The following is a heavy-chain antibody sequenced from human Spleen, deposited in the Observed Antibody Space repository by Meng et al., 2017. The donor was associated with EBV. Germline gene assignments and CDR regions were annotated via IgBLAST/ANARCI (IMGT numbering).Heavy chain of an antibody. D-gene: IGHD4-23*01. CDR3: ARGVRWLRSNFDY. J-gene: IGHJ4*02. CDR2: INHSGST. CDR1: IGSFSDNY. Sequence: VHLQQWGEGLWMPSETLSLTCAVYIGSFSDNYWSWIRQPPGKGLEWIGEINHSGSTNYNPSLKSRITISIDTSRNQFSLRLSPVTAADTAIYYCARGVRWLRSNFDYWGQGTLVTVSS. V-gene: IGHV4-34*02.